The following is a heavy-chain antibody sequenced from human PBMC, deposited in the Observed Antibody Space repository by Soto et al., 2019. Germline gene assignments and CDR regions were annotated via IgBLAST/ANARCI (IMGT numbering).Heavy chain of an antibody. CDR3: AKDPVPYSSSWPNWFDP. Sequence: EVQLLESGGGLVQPGGSLRLSCAASGFTFSSYAMSWVRQAPGKGLEWVSAISGSGGSTYYADSVKGRFTISRDNSKNTLYLQMNSLRSEDTAVYYCAKDPVPYSSSWPNWFDPWGQGTLVTVSS. D-gene: IGHD6-13*01. CDR1: GFTFSSYA. J-gene: IGHJ5*02. V-gene: IGHV3-23*01. CDR2: ISGSGGST.